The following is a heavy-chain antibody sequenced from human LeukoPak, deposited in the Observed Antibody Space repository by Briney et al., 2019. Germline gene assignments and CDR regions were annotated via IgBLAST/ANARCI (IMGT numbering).Heavy chain of an antibody. V-gene: IGHV1-69*05. J-gene: IGHJ4*02. CDR3: ARLTAAGTGGFDY. CDR2: IIPIFGTA. D-gene: IGHD6-13*01. Sequence: SVKVSCKASGGTFSSYAISWVRQAPGQGLEWMGGIIPIFGTANYAQKFQGRVTITTDESTSTAYMELSSLRSEDTAVYYCARLTAAGTGGFDYWGQGTLVTVSS. CDR1: GGTFSSYA.